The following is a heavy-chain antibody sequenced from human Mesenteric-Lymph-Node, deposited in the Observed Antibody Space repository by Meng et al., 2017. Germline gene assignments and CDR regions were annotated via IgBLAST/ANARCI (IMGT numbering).Heavy chain of an antibody. CDR2: IYHSGRT. Sequence: PPHGPGPGLGMPAGTLSLTCDVSGGSIRNDQWWSRVRQAPGKGLEWIGEIYHSGRTNYNPSVKSRVSMSVDKSQNHFSLRLSSVTAADTAVYYCTTLYGDSISWGQGTLVTVSS. CDR1: GGSIRNDQW. D-gene: IGHD4-17*01. J-gene: IGHJ4*02. CDR3: TTLYGDSIS. V-gene: IGHV4-4*02.